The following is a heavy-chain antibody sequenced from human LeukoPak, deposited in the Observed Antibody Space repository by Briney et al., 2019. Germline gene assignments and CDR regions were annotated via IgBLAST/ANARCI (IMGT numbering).Heavy chain of an antibody. J-gene: IGHJ5*02. Sequence: GGSLRLSCAASGFTFSSYWMSWVRQAPGKGLEWVANIKQDGSEKYYVDSVKGRFTISRDNAKSSLYLQMNSLRAEDTAVYYCARDPEADSSGWSDNWFDPWGQGTLVTVSS. CDR1: GFTFSSYW. D-gene: IGHD6-19*01. CDR2: IKQDGSEK. CDR3: ARDPEADSSGWSDNWFDP. V-gene: IGHV3-7*01.